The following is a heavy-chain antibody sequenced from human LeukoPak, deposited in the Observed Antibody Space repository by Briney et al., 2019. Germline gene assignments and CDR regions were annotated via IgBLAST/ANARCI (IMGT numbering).Heavy chain of an antibody. CDR3: ASAPRIVGRLDYYYYMDV. CDR2: IIPMFGSA. Sequence: SVKVSCKASGLTLSTYAISWVRQAPGQGLEWMGGIIPMFGSAHYAQKFQDRVTITTDESTTVAYMELSSLRSEDTAVYYCASAPRIVGRLDYYYYMDVWGKGTTVTVSS. CDR1: GLTLSTYA. J-gene: IGHJ6*03. D-gene: IGHD6-6*01. V-gene: IGHV1-69*05.